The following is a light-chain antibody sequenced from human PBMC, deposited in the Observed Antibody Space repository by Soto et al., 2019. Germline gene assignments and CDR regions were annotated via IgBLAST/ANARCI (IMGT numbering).Light chain of an antibody. CDR3: SSYTSSNTLI. J-gene: IGLJ2*01. Sequence: QSALTQPPSVSGSPGQSVTISCTGTSSDIGAYNRVSWYQQPPGTAPKLMIYEVRDRTSGVPDRFSGSKSGNTASLTISGLQAEDEADYYCSSYTSSNTLIFGGGTKVTV. V-gene: IGLV2-18*02. CDR2: EVR. CDR1: SSDIGAYNR.